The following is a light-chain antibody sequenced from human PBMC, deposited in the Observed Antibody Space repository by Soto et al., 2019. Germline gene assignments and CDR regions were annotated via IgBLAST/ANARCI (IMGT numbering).Light chain of an antibody. V-gene: IGKV1-5*01. Sequence: DIQMTQSPSTLSASVGDRVTITCRASQSISSWLAWYQRKPGKAPKLLIYDASSLESGVPSRFTGSGSGTEFTLTFSSLQPDDFAPYYCQQYNSYPWTFGQGTKVEIK. CDR3: QQYNSYPWT. J-gene: IGKJ1*01. CDR1: QSISSW. CDR2: DAS.